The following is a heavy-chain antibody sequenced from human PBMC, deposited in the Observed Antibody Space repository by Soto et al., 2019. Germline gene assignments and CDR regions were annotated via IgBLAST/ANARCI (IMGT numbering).Heavy chain of an antibody. Sequence: QVHLVQSGAEVKKPGASVKVSCKCSGYTFTSYGITWVRQAPGQGLEWMGWISAHNGNTDYAQKVPGRVTRTRDTSTSTAYMELRSLRSDDTAVYYCARGRYGDYWGQGAVVTVSS. CDR2: ISAHNGNT. D-gene: IGHD1-1*01. CDR1: GYTFTSYG. J-gene: IGHJ4*02. V-gene: IGHV1-18*01. CDR3: ARGRYGDY.